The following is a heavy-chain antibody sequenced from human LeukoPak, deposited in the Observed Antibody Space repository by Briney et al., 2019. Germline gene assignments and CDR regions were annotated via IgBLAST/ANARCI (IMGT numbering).Heavy chain of an antibody. CDR3: ARGAYYYDSSGYYLDAFDI. Sequence: SETLSLTCSVSGGSISTYYWSWIRQPAGKGLEWIGRAYRSGNTNYNPFLKSRVTMSVDTSKNQISLRLRSVTAADTAVYYCARGAYYYDSSGYYLDAFDIWGQGTMVTVSS. V-gene: IGHV4-4*07. CDR2: AYRSGNT. D-gene: IGHD3-22*01. J-gene: IGHJ3*02. CDR1: GGSISTYY.